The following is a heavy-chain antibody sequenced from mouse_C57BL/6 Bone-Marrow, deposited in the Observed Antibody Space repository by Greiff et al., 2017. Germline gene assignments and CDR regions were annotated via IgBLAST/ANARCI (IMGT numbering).Heavy chain of an antibody. Sequence: VQLQQSGAELMKPGASVKLSCKATGYTFTGYWIEWVKQRPGHGLEWIGEIVPGSGSTNYNAKFKGKATFTADTSSNTAYMQLSSLTTEDSASYCYARWLLRHLDYWGRGTTLTVSS. CDR2: IVPGSGST. CDR1: GYTFTGYW. V-gene: IGHV1-9*01. D-gene: IGHD2-3*01. CDR3: ARWLLRHLDY. J-gene: IGHJ2*01.